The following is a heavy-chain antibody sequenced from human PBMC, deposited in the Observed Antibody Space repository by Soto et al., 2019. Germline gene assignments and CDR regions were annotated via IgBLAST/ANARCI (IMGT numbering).Heavy chain of an antibody. J-gene: IGHJ4*02. Sequence: EVQLLESGGGLVQPGGSLRLSCAASGFPFKNYAMPWVRQAPGKGLEWFSAISGGGDPTSYADSVKGRFTVSRDGSKNTLYLQMSSLRAEDTALYYCAKGRGGSGSLTPRVDFWGQGTLVTVSS. V-gene: IGHV3-23*01. CDR1: GFPFKNYA. D-gene: IGHD3-10*01. CDR3: AKGRGGSGSLTPRVDF. CDR2: ISGGGDPT.